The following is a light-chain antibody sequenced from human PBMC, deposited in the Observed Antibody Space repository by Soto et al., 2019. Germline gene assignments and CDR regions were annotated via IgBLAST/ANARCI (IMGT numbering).Light chain of an antibody. J-gene: IGLJ2*01. CDR3: SSYRSSSTPYVV. Sequence: QSALTQPASVCGSPGQSITISCSGTSSDVGGYNYVSWYQHHPGRAPQLMIYDVSNRPSGVSSRFSGSKSGNTASLTISGLQAEDEADFYCSSYRSSSTPYVVFGGGTKLTVL. V-gene: IGLV2-14*03. CDR2: DVS. CDR1: SSDVGGYNY.